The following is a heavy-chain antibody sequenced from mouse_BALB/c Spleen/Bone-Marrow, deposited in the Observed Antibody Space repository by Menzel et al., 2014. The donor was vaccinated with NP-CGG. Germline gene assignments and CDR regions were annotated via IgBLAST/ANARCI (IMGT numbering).Heavy chain of an antibody. CDR3: TVPFGPGFDY. J-gene: IGHJ2*01. V-gene: IGHV6-6*02. CDR2: IRLKSNNYAT. CDR1: GFTFSNYW. Sequence: EVMLVESGGGLVQPGGSMKLSCVASGFTFSNYWMNRVRRSPEKGLEWVAEIRLKSNNYATHYAESVKGRFTISRDDSKSSVYLQMNNLRAEDTGIYYCTVPFGPGFDYWGQGTTLTVSS.